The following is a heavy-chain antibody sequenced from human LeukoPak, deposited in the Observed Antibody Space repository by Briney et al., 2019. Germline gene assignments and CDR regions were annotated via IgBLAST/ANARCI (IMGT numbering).Heavy chain of an antibody. V-gene: IGHV4-31*03. D-gene: IGHD3-22*01. CDR1: GGSIISGGYY. J-gene: IGHJ6*02. Sequence: SETLSLTCTVSGGSIISGGYYWSWIRQLPGKGLEWIGYIFYSGSTYYNPSLKSRVSISIDTSKNQFSLKLSSVTAADTAVYYCARGRSTSGYASYYYGMDVWGQGTTVTVSS. CDR2: IFYSGST. CDR3: ARGRSTSGYASYYYGMDV.